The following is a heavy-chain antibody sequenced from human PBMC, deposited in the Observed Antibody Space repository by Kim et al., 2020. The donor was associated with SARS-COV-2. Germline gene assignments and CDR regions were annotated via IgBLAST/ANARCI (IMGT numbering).Heavy chain of an antibody. CDR3: ARARGEAVFDS. V-gene: IGHV3-13*01. J-gene: IGHJ4*02. CDR1: GFTFSRYD. Sequence: GGSLRLSCAASGFTFSRYDMHWVRLTTGKGLEWVSGIGTFADTYYTDSVKGRFTISRENAKNSLYLQMNSLRAGDTALYFCARARGEAVFDSWGQGTLVTVSS. CDR2: IGTFADT. D-gene: IGHD3-10*01.